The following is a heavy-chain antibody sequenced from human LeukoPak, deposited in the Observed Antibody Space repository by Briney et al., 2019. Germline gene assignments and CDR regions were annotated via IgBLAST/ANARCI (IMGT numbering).Heavy chain of an antibody. CDR3: AVGRRTDFDY. Sequence: GASVKVSCKASGYTFTDYYIHWVRQAPGQGLEWMGWINPNSGGTNYAQNFQGRVTMTRDTYITTAYMDLSRLRLDDTAAYYCAVGRRTDFDYWGQGTLVTVSS. D-gene: IGHD1-26*01. J-gene: IGHJ4*02. V-gene: IGHV1-2*02. CDR2: INPNSGGT. CDR1: GYTFTDYY.